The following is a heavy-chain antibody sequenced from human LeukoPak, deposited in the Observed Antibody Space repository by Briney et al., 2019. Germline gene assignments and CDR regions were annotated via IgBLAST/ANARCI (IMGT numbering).Heavy chain of an antibody. D-gene: IGHD2-8*01. Sequence: GGSLRLSCAASGFTFSDYYMSWIRQAPGKGLEWVSYISSSGSTIYYADSVKGRFTISRDNAKNSLYLQMNSLRAEDTAVYYCARDSVFCTNGVCSGPCDYWGQGTLVTVSS. CDR1: GFTFSDYY. V-gene: IGHV3-11*01. CDR3: ARDSVFCTNGVCSGPCDY. J-gene: IGHJ4*02. CDR2: ISSSGSTI.